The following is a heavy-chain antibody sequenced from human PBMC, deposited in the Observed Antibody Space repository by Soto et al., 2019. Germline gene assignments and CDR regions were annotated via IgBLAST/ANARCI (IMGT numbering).Heavy chain of an antibody. CDR1: GFAVSSNY. V-gene: IGHV3-49*04. J-gene: IGHJ6*02. Sequence: GGSLRLSFVASGFAVSSNYMSWVRQAPGTGLEWLGFIRRKAYGGTTEDAASVKGRFTISRDDSKNIAYLQMNSLKTEDTAVYYCSRVRPNYDILTGYYIEPYYYSGMDVWGQGT. CDR2: IRRKAYGGTT. D-gene: IGHD3-9*01. CDR3: SRVRPNYDILTGYYIEPYYYSGMDV.